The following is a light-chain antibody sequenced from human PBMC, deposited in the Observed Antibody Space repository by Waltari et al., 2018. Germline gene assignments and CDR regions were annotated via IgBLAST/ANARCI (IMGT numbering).Light chain of an antibody. CDR3: QQFHSLLT. CDR1: PDINHY. J-gene: IGKJ4*01. V-gene: IGKV1-33*01. Sequence: DIQMTQSPSSLSASVGDSVTITCQARPDINHYLNWYHQKPGKAPKLPIYDASNLETGVPSRSSGSVSGTTFTFPISSRQPEDIATYYCQQFHSLLTFGGGTKVEIK. CDR2: DAS.